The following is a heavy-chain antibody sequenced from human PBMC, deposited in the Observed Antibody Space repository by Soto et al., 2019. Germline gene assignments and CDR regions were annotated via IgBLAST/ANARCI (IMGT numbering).Heavy chain of an antibody. CDR2: VDPNSGGT. J-gene: IGHJ4*02. V-gene: IGHV1-2*02. D-gene: IGHD3-10*01. Sequence: QVQLVQSGAEVKKPGASVKVSCRPSGYTFTAYYIHWVRQAPGQGLEWMGWVDPNSGGTRDAQNFQGRVTMTRDTYNSTVYMELNWLRSDDTALYYCARDNYGPLDYWGQVTLVTVSS. CDR3: ARDNYGPLDY. CDR1: GYTFTAYY.